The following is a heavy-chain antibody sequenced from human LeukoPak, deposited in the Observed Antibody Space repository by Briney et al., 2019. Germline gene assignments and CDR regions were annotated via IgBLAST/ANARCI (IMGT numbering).Heavy chain of an antibody. J-gene: IGHJ4*02. CDR1: GGSISSYY. CDR2: IYTSGST. Sequence: SETLSLTCTVSGGSISSYYWSWIRQPAGKGLEWIGRIYTSGSTNYNPSLKSRVTISVDTSKNQFSLKLSSVTAADTAVYYCARVRSNWSKAGPYYFDYWGQGTLVTVSS. D-gene: IGHD6-13*01. CDR3: ARVRSNWSKAGPYYFDY. V-gene: IGHV4-4*07.